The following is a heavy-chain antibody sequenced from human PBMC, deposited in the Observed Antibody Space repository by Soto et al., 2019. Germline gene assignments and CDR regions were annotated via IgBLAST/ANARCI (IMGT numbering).Heavy chain of an antibody. CDR1: GFTFTNAW. CDR3: ALHVVVVTSVHNYFNY. D-gene: IGHD2-21*02. J-gene: IGHJ4*02. Sequence: GGSLRLSCAASGFTFTNAWISWGRQAPGKGLEWVGRIKSKTDGEATDYAAPVKGRFTISRDDSKNTMYLQMNSLQIDDTAVYYCALHVVVVTSVHNYFNYWGQGALVTVSS. CDR2: IKSKTDGEAT. V-gene: IGHV3-15*01.